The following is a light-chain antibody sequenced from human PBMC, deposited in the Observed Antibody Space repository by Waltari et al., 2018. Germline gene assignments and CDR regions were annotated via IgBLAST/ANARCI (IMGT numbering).Light chain of an antibody. CDR1: QSISTF. Sequence: TQSPGTLSLSPGERATLSCRASQSISTFLAWYQQRPGQAPRLLIYATSSRATGIPDRFSGSGSGTDFSLTISRLEPEDFAVYYCQHYVRLPATFGQGTKVEIK. CDR2: ATS. J-gene: IGKJ1*01. CDR3: QHYVRLPAT. V-gene: IGKV3-20*01.